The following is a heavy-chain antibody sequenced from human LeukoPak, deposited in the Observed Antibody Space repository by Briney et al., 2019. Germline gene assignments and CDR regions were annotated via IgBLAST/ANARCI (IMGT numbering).Heavy chain of an antibody. CDR1: GYTVSSNY. CDR2: IYSGGST. D-gene: IGHD5-24*01. V-gene: IGHV3-66*02. Sequence: GGSLRLSCAASGYTVSSNYMSWVRQAPGKGLEWVSVIYSGGSTYYADSVKGRFTISRDNSKNTLYLQMNSLRAEDTAVYYCARDGVEMATITQSQRLKIYYYYYMDVWGKGTTVTVSS. CDR3: ARDGVEMATITQSQRLKIYYYYYMDV. J-gene: IGHJ6*03.